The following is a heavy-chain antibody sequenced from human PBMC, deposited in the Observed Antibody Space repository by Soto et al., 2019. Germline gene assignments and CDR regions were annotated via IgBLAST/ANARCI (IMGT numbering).Heavy chain of an antibody. CDR2: IIPIFGTA. Sequence: GASVKVSCKASGGTFSSYAISWVRQAPGQGLEWMGGIIPIFGTANYAQKFQGRVTITAGKSTSTAYMELSSLRSEDTAVYYCARYGDYAVLYFDYWGQGTLVTVSS. D-gene: IGHD4-17*01. CDR1: GGTFSSYA. CDR3: ARYGDYAVLYFDY. V-gene: IGHV1-69*06. J-gene: IGHJ4*02.